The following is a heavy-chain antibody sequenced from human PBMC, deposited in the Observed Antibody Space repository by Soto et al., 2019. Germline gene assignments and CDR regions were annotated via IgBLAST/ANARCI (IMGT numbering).Heavy chain of an antibody. Sequence: SETLSLTCAVYGGSFSGYYWSWIRQPPGKGLEWIGEINHSGSTNYNPSLKSRVTISVDTSKNQFSLKLSSVTAADMAVYYCARLPVLGAPAFDYWGQGTLVTVSS. CDR1: GGSFSGYY. V-gene: IGHV4-34*01. J-gene: IGHJ4*02. D-gene: IGHD2-2*01. CDR2: INHSGST. CDR3: ARLPVLGAPAFDY.